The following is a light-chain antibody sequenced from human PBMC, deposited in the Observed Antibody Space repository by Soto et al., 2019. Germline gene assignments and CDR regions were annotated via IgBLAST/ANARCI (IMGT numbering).Light chain of an antibody. J-gene: IGKJ1*01. CDR2: GAS. V-gene: IGKV3-20*01. CDR3: QYYGNSPLT. CDR1: QSVSSSY. Sequence: EVVLTQSPCTLSFSPVERSTLSCSASQSVSSSYLAWYQQKPGQAPRLLIYGASSRATGIPDRFSGGGSGTDFTLTITRLEPEDFAVYYCQYYGNSPLTFGQGTKVDIK.